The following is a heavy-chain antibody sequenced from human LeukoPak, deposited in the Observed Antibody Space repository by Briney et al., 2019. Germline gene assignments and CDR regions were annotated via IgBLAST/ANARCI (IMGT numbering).Heavy chain of an antibody. CDR3: ARNYRFAVDYYYMDV. CDR1: GYIFTYYY. D-gene: IGHD4-11*01. V-gene: IGHV1-46*01. J-gene: IGHJ6*03. CDR2: INPSGGTT. Sequence: GASVKVSCKASGYIFTYYYMHWVRQAPGQGLEWMGIINPSGGTTNYAQKFQGRVTMTRDTSTSTVYMELSSLRAEDTAVYYCARNYRFAVDYYYMDVWGTGTTVTISS.